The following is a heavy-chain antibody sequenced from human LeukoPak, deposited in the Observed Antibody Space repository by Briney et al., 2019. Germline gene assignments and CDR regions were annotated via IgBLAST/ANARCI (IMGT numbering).Heavy chain of an antibody. CDR3: ARGGSSGYYYNAFDI. D-gene: IGHD3-22*01. J-gene: IGHJ3*02. Sequence: PGGSLRLSCAASGFTFSGHEMNWVRKAPGKGLEWISYIRITGTNIVYAASVRGRFTISRDNAKNSLYLQMNSLRAEDTADYYWARGGSSGYYYNAFDIWGQGTLVTVSS. CDR2: IRITGTNI. V-gene: IGHV3-48*03. CDR1: GFTFSGHE.